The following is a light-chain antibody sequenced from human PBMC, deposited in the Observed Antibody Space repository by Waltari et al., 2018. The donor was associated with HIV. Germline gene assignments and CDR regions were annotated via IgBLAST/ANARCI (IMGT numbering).Light chain of an antibody. V-gene: IGKV1-5*03. CDR1: QSISSW. Sequence: EIQMTQSPSTLSASIGDRVTITCRASQSISSWLAWYQQKPGKAPDLLIYKASTLESGVPSRFSGSGSGTEFTLTISSLQPDDFATYYCQQYNSYPWTFGQGTKVEIK. J-gene: IGKJ1*01. CDR3: QQYNSYPWT. CDR2: KAS.